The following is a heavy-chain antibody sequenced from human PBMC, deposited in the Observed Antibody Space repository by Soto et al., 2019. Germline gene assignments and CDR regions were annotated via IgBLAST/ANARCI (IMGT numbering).Heavy chain of an antibody. J-gene: IGHJ6*02. CDR2: INAGNGNT. Sequence: GGSLRLSCAASGFTFSSYAMHWVRQSPGQRLEWMGWINAGNGNTKYSQKFQGRVTITRDTSASTAYMELSSLRSEDTAVYYCARDDEYSGYDFPLSRYGMDVWGQGTTVTVSS. V-gene: IGHV1-3*01. D-gene: IGHD5-12*01. CDR3: ARDDEYSGYDFPLSRYGMDV. CDR1: GFTFSSYA.